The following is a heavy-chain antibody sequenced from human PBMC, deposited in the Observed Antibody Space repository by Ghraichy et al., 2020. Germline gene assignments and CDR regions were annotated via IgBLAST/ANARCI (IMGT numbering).Heavy chain of an antibody. CDR3: TTDQEEHMITFGGVIGFFDY. Sequence: LTCAASGFTFSNAWMSWVRQAPGKGLEWVGRIKSKTDGGTTAYAAPVTGRFTISRDDSKNTLYLQMNSLKTEDTAVYYCTTDQEEHMITFGGVIGFFDYWGQRTLVTVSS. V-gene: IGHV3-15*01. J-gene: IGHJ4*02. D-gene: IGHD3-16*02. CDR2: IKSKTDGGTT. CDR1: GFTFSNAW.